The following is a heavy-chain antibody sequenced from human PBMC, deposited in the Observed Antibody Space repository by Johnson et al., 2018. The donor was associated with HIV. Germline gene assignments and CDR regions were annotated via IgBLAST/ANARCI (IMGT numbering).Heavy chain of an antibody. D-gene: IGHD1-26*01. CDR3: AREVSLRVGATLPPSYAFDI. Sequence: QLAESGGGVVRPGRSLRLSCAAPGFTSDYYAMHSVRPAPGNCLAWVSGISWNSCIIGYAASVKGRVTISRDNAKTSLYLQVNSLGAEDTALYYCAREVSLRVGATLPPSYAFDIWGQGTLVSVSS. V-gene: IGHV3-9*02. J-gene: IGHJ3*02. CDR1: GFTSDYYA. CDR2: ISWNSCII.